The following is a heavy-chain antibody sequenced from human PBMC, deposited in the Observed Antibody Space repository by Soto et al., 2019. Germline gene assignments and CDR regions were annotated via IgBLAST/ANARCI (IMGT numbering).Heavy chain of an antibody. CDR3: ATGSDSDYEYTALGS. J-gene: IGHJ5*02. Sequence: ASVKVSCKASGGTFSSYAISWVRQAPGQGLEWMGWINPNSGGTNYAQKFQGWVTMTRDTSISTAYMELSRLTSNDTAVYYCATGSDSDYEYTALGSWGQGTLVTVSS. CDR1: GGTFSSYA. CDR2: INPNSGGT. V-gene: IGHV1-2*04. D-gene: IGHD5-12*01.